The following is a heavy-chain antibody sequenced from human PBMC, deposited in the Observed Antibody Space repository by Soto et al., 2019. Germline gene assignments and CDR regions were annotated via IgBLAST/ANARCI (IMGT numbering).Heavy chain of an antibody. J-gene: IGHJ4*02. CDR2: ISYAGSDQ. Sequence: QVQVEEFGGGVVQPGRSLRLSCAGPTFTFSDFGFHWVRQAPGKGLEWVAMISYAGSDQYYGDSVQGRFTIYRDDSKNTVYLQMNSLRAEDTAMYYCAKSTYGNGGSCFPQYWGPGTLVTVSS. CDR1: TFTFSDFG. CDR3: AKSTYGNGGSCFPQY. D-gene: IGHD2-15*01. V-gene: IGHV3-30*18.